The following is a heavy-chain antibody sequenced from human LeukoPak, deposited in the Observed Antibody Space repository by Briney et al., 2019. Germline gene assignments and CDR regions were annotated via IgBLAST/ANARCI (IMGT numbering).Heavy chain of an antibody. CDR3: ARGRRGKDIVVVPAAPRGVYFDY. J-gene: IGHJ4*02. Sequence: SETLSLTCAVYGGSFNDYYWAWIRQPPGQGLEWLGETSHSGSSTYNASLKSRVVISVDTSKSHFSLSLISVTAADTAVYYCARGRRGKDIVVVPAAPRGVYFDYWGQGTLVTVSS. D-gene: IGHD2-2*01. CDR2: TSHSGSS. V-gene: IGHV4-34*01. CDR1: GGSFNDYY.